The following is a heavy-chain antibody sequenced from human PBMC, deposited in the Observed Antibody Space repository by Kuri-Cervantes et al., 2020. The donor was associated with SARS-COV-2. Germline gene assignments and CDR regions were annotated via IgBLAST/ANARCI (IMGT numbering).Heavy chain of an antibody. CDR2: ISYDGSNT. J-gene: IGHJ3*02. V-gene: IGHV3-30*04. D-gene: IGHD5-12*01. Sequence: GGSLRLSCAASGFDLRSYAMHWVRQAPGKGLEWVAVISYDGSNTYYADSVKGRFTISRDNSKNTLYLQMNSLRAEDTAVYYCAREGIGGYDYDAFDIWGQGTMVTVSS. CDR1: GFDLRSYA. CDR3: AREGIGGYDYDAFDI.